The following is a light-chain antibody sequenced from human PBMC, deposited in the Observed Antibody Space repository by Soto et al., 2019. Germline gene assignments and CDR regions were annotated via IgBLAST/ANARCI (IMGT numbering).Light chain of an antibody. CDR3: SSFTTTTTLI. J-gene: IGLJ2*01. CDR1: SSDVGAYNY. CDR2: EVT. Sequence: QLVLTQPASVSGSPGQSITISCTGTSSDVGAYNYVSWYQYHPGEAPKLIIYEVTNRPSGISPRFSGSKSGNTASLTISGLQADDEADYYCSSFTTTTTLIFGGGTKLTVL. V-gene: IGLV2-14*01.